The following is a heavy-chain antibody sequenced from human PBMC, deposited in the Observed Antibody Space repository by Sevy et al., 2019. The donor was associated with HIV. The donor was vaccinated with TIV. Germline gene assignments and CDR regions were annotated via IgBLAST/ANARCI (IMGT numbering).Heavy chain of an antibody. Sequence: GESLKISCAASGFTFSKYRMGWVRQAPGKGLEWVANIKQDAGQKYDVDSLKGRFTISRENAKNSLYLQMNSVVAEDTAVYFCARDDGNYYFHYWGQGTLVTVSS. V-gene: IGHV3-7*01. J-gene: IGHJ4*02. D-gene: IGHD1-7*01. CDR3: ARDDGNYYFHY. CDR2: IKQDAGQK. CDR1: GFTFSKYR.